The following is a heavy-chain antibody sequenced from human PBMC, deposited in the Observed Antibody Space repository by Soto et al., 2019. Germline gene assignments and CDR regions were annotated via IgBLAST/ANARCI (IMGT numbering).Heavy chain of an antibody. V-gene: IGHV4-59*08. CDR3: ARGVRGVIVFDYYYYMDV. CDR2: IYYSGST. J-gene: IGHJ6*03. Sequence: SETLSLTCTVSGGSISSYYWSWIRQPPGKGLEWIGYIYYSGSTNYNPPLKSRVTISVDTSKNQFSLKLSSVTAADTAVYYCARGVRGVIVFDYYYYMDVWGKGTTVTVSS. CDR1: GGSISSYY. D-gene: IGHD3-10*01.